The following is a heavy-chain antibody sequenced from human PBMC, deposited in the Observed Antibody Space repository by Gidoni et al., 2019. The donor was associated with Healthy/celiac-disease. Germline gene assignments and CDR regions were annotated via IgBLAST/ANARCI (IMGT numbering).Heavy chain of an antibody. CDR2: ISYDGSNK. CDR3: AKDAYYGDPPYYYYGMDV. J-gene: IGHJ6*02. CDR1: GFTFSSYG. Sequence: QVQLVESGGGVVQPGRSLRLSCAASGFTFSSYGMHWVRQAPGKGLEWVAVISYDGSNKYYADSVKGRFTISRDNSKNTLYLQMNSLRAEDTAVYYCAKDAYYGDPPYYYYGMDVWGQGTTVTVSS. D-gene: IGHD4-17*01. V-gene: IGHV3-30*18.